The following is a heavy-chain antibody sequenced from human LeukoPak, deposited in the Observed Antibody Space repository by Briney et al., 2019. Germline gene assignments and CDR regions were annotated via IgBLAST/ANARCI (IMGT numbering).Heavy chain of an antibody. Sequence: XGTXLXXXXSIFYCGSPYYPPSLKSPVPISVDPSNNQFSLKLSSVTAPDTAVYFCARQKEGDIYYGPAGIFDYWGQGTLVTVSS. D-gene: IGHD3-22*01. CDR2: IFYCGSP. J-gene: IGHJ4*02. CDR3: ARQKEGDIYYGPAGIFDY. V-gene: IGHV4-39*01.